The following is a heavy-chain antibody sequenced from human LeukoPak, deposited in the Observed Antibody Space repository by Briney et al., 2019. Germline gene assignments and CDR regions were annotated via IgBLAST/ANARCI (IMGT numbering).Heavy chain of an antibody. CDR2: FSSSSTYI. CDR3: AKGGQILWFGGPGHYYYMDV. CDR1: GFTFSSYT. D-gene: IGHD3-10*01. V-gene: IGHV3-21*04. Sequence: TGGSLRLSCAASGFTFSSYTMNWVRQAPGKGLEWVSSFSSSSTYIYYADSVKDRFTISRDNARNSLYLQMNSLRAEDTAVYYCAKGGQILWFGGPGHYYYMDVWGKGTTVTVSS. J-gene: IGHJ6*03.